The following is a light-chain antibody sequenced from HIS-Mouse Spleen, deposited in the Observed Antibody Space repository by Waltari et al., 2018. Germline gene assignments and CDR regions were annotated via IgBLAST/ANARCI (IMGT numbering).Light chain of an antibody. CDR2: GNS. J-gene: IGLJ3*02. V-gene: IGLV1-40*01. CDR1: SSNIGAGYD. Sequence: QSVLTQPPSVSGAPGQRVTISCTGSSSNIGAGYDGPCSQQLPGTAPKLLIYGNSNRPSGVPDRFSGSKSGTSASLAITGLQAEDEADYYCQSYDSSLSGSKWVFGGGTKLTVL. CDR3: QSYDSSLSGSKWV.